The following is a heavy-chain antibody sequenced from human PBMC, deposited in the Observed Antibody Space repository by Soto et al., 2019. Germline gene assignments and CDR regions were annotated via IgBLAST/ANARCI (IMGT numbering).Heavy chain of an antibody. J-gene: IGHJ6*02. CDR2: IYYSGST. V-gene: IGHV4-61*01. Sequence: PSETLSLTCTVSGGSVSSGSYYWSWIRQPPGKGLEWIGYIYYSGSTNYNPSLKSRVTISVDTSKNQFSLKLSSVTAADTAVYYCARGVTIFGVVTEYYYYGMDVWGQGTTVTVSS. CDR3: ARGVTIFGVVTEYYYYGMDV. D-gene: IGHD3-3*01. CDR1: GGSVSSGSYY.